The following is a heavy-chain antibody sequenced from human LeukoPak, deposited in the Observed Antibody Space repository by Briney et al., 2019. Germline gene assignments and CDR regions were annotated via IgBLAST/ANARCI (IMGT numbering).Heavy chain of an antibody. J-gene: IGHJ4*02. V-gene: IGHV3-30*02. CDR2: IQNVGNDK. CDR3: AKDQGNWKYAFDS. CDR1: GFTFSSYG. Sequence: GGSLRLPCAASGFTFSSYGMHWVRQAPGKGLEWVAFIQNVGNDKYYADSVKGRLTISRDNSKNTVYLQMNSLRGEDTAVYYCAKDQGNWKYAFDSWGQGTLVTVSS. D-gene: IGHD1-7*01.